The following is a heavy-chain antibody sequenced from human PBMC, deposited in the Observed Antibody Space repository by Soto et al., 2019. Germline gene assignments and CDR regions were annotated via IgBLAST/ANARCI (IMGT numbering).Heavy chain of an antibody. CDR3: AAGEASSRNLAPYYLDF. CDR2: IHYSGTT. D-gene: IGHD6-13*01. V-gene: IGHV4-59*01. Sequence: PSETLSLTCTVSGGSMRNYFWTWIRQPPGKGLEWIGYIHYSGTTSFFPSYNPSLRSRVPISEDTSKNQFSLKLLSVTTADTAVYFCAAGEASSRNLAPYYLDFWGQGTLVTVSS. CDR1: GGSMRNYF. J-gene: IGHJ4*02.